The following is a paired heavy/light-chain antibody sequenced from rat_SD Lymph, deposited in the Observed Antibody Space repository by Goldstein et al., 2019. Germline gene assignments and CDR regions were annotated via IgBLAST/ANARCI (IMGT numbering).Light chain of an antibody. J-gene: IGKJ5*01. CDR1: ESVSTL. Sequence: DTVLTQSPALAVSPGERVTISCRASESVSTLMHWYQQKPGQQPKLLIYLASNLESGVPARFSGSGSGTDFTLTIDPVEADDTATYYCQQSWNDPTFGSGTKLEIK. CDR3: QQSWNDPT. V-gene: IGKV3S9*01. CDR2: LAS.
Heavy chain of an antibody. J-gene: IGHJ3*01. Sequence: EIQLQESGPGLVKPSQSLSLTCSVTGYTITSGYDWSWIRKFPGNKMEWMGYISYSGSTNYNPSLKSRISITRDTSKNQFFLQLNSVTTEDTATYYCARYRRTLWVEDWFAYWGQGTLVTVSS. V-gene: IGHV3-4*01. CDR2: ISYSGST. CDR1: GYTITSGY. CDR3: ARYRRTLWVEDWFAY. D-gene: IGHD1-7*01.